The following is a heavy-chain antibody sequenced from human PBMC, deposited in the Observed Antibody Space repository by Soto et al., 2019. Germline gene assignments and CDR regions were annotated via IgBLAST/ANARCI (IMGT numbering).Heavy chain of an antibody. CDR1: GFTFSSYA. Sequence: GGSLRLSCAASGFTFSSYAMSWVRQAPGKGLEWVSAISGSGGSTYYADSVKGRFTISRDNSKNTLYLQMNSLRAEDTAVYYCAKDKDIVLMVYATDAFDIWGQGTMVTVSS. CDR3: AKDKDIVLMVYATDAFDI. D-gene: IGHD2-8*01. J-gene: IGHJ3*02. V-gene: IGHV3-23*01. CDR2: ISGSGGST.